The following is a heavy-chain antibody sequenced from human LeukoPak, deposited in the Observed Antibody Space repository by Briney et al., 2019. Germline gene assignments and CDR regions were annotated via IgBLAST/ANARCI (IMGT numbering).Heavy chain of an antibody. J-gene: IGHJ3*02. CDR3: ARAVRKYFDWLPHSGDAFDI. V-gene: IGHV1-18*01. CDR2: ISAYSGNT. D-gene: IGHD3-9*01. Sequence: SVKVSCKASGYTFTSYGISWVRQAPGQGLEWMGWISAYSGNTNYAQKLQGRVTMTTDTSTSTAYMELRSLRSDDTAVYYCARAVRKYFDWLPHSGDAFDIWGQGTMVAVSS. CDR1: GYTFTSYG.